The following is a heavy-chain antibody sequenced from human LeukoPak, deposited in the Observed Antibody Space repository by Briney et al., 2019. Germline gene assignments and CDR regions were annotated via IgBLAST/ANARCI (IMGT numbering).Heavy chain of an antibody. CDR1: GFTFRRYG. J-gene: IGHJ4*02. CDR2: ISSHGSNK. CDR3: AKDRSSSPFYYFDY. V-gene: IGHV3-30*18. D-gene: IGHD6-13*01. Sequence: GGSLRLSCAASGFTFRRYGMKWVRQAPGEGGGGGAFISSHGSNKSYADSVKGRFTLSRDNSKNTLYLQMNSLRAEDTAVYSCAKDRSSSPFYYFDYWGQGTLVTVSS.